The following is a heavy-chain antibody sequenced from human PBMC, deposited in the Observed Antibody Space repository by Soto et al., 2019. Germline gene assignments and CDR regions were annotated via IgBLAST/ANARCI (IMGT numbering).Heavy chain of an antibody. J-gene: IGHJ3*01. V-gene: IGHV4-34*12. Sequence: PSDTLSQTCAIYNPTLCAFHWTWLRQPPGRGLEWIGELIHGGSTNYNPSLKSRVTFSLDTSRSQFSLHLMSVTAADSAVYYCARSPLSYDYVRQTWREVGDSFDVWGRGTSV. CDR3: ARSPLSYDYVRQTWREVGDSFDV. D-gene: IGHD3-10*02. CDR2: LIHGGST. CDR1: NPTLCAFH.